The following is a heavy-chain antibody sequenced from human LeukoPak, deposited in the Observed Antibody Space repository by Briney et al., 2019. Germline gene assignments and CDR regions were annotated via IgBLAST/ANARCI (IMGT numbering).Heavy chain of an antibody. CDR3: AKDISGYWSAFDY. D-gene: IGHD3-22*01. V-gene: IGHV3-9*01. CDR2: ISWNSGSI. CDR1: GFTFDDYA. J-gene: IGHJ4*02. Sequence: PGRSLRLSCAASGFTFDDYAMHWVRQAPGKGLEWVSGISWNSGSIGYADSVKGRFTIPRDNAKNSLYLQMNSLRAEDTALYYCAKDISGYWSAFDYWGQGTLVTVSS.